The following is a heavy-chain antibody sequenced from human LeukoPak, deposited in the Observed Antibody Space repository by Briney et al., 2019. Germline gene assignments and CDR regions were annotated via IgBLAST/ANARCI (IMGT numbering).Heavy chain of an antibody. Sequence: ASVKVSCKASGYTFTSYGISWVRQAPGQGLEWMGWISAYNGNTNYAQKLQGRVTMTTGTSTSTAYMELRSLRSDDTAVYYCAAWIQLWLQIVNWGQGTLVTVSS. V-gene: IGHV1-18*01. D-gene: IGHD5-18*01. CDR2: ISAYNGNT. CDR3: AAWIQLWLQIVN. J-gene: IGHJ4*02. CDR1: GYTFTSYG.